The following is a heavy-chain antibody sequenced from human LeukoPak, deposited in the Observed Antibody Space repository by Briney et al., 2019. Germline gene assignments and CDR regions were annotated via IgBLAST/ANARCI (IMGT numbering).Heavy chain of an antibody. Sequence: SETLSLTCAVSGGSITSHYWSWIRQPPGKGLEWIGYIYYSGSTNYNPSLRSRVTISVDTSENQFSLKLSSVTAADTAVYYCARGASGYYLHFDYWGQGTLVAVS. CDR1: GGSITSHY. CDR3: ARGASGYYLHFDY. CDR2: IYYSGST. J-gene: IGHJ4*02. V-gene: IGHV4-59*11. D-gene: IGHD3-22*01.